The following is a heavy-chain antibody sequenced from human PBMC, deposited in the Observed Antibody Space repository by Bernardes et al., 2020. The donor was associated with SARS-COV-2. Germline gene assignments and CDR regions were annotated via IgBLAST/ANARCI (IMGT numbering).Heavy chain of an antibody. CDR2: ISGRGGTT. Sequence: GGSLRLSCAASGFAFKSYAMLWVRQSPQKGLEWVATISGRGGTTHYADSVKGRFIISRDNAKNTLFLQMNSLRVEDTAVYHCAESPLFEETGHWGQGTLVTVSS. V-gene: IGHV3-23*01. CDR1: GFAFKSYA. D-gene: IGHD3-3*01. J-gene: IGHJ4*02. CDR3: AESPLFEETGH.